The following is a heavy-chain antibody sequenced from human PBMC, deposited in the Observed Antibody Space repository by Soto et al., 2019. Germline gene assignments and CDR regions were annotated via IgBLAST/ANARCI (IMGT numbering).Heavy chain of an antibody. Sequence: GGSLRLCCVGSGFTFSTYSINWVRQAPGKGLEWVSSISSRSDIYYADSVKGRFTISRDNAKNSVSLQMNSLRAEGTAVYYCAREYTAWPLASGLHVRGQATTGTRSS. CDR2: ISSRSDI. J-gene: IGHJ6*02. V-gene: IGHV3-21*01. D-gene: IGHD2-2*02. CDR1: GFTFSTYS. CDR3: AREYTAWPLASGLHV.